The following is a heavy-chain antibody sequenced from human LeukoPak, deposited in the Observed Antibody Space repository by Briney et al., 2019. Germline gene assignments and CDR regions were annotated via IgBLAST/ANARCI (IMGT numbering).Heavy chain of an antibody. Sequence: GESLKISCKGSGYSFTSYWIGWVGQLPGKGLEWMGLFFPGDSDTRYSPSLQGQVTISADKSISTAYLQWSSLKASDTAMYYCARQVYCSSTSCYTGDEYFQHWGQGTLVTVSS. CDR3: ARQVYCSSTSCYTGDEYFQH. CDR1: GYSFTSYW. J-gene: IGHJ1*01. V-gene: IGHV5-51*01. CDR2: FFPGDSDT. D-gene: IGHD2-2*02.